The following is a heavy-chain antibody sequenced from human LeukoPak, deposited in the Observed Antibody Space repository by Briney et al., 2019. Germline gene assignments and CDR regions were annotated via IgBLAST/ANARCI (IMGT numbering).Heavy chain of an antibody. Sequence: SETLSLTCIVSGGSVSGSGYCWGWIHQPPGKGLEWIGCVHYSGSTYYNPPLKSRVTISVDTPKNHLSLKLTSVTAADTAVYYCVWFSTSSGWFDPWGQGTLVTVSS. CDR1: GGSVSGSGYC. J-gene: IGHJ5*02. D-gene: IGHD2/OR15-2a*01. CDR2: VHYSGST. CDR3: VWFSTSSGWFDP. V-gene: IGHV4-39*01.